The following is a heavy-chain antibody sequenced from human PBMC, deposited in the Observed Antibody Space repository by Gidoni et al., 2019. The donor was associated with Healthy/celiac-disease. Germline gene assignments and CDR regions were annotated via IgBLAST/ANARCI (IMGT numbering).Heavy chain of an antibody. CDR3: ARGTPYDFWTGFDP. D-gene: IGHD3-3*01. J-gene: IGHJ5*02. V-gene: IGHV4-30-4*01. CDR2: IYYSGST. CDR1: GGAISSGDYY. Sequence: QVQLQESGPGLVKPSQTLSLTCTVSGGAISSGDYYWSWIRPPPGKGREWIGYIYYSGSTFSNPSLKSRVTISVATSKNQFSLKLSSVTAADTAVYYCARGTPYDFWTGFDPWGQGTLVTVSS.